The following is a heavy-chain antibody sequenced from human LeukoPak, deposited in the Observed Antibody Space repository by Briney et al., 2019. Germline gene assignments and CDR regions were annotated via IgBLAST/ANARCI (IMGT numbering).Heavy chain of an antibody. D-gene: IGHD3-10*01. J-gene: IGHJ4*02. CDR2: ISWNSGSI. CDR3: AKDSYYVSGSYSSFDC. Sequence: GVSLRLSCAASGFTFDDYAMHWVRQAPGKGLEWVSGISWNSGSIGYADSVKGRFTISRDNAKNSLYLQMNSLRAEDTALYYCAKDSYYVSGSYSSFDCWGQGTLVTVSS. CDR1: GFTFDDYA. V-gene: IGHV3-9*01.